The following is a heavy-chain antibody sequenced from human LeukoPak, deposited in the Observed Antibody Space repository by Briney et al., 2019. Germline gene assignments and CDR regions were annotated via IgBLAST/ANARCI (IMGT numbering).Heavy chain of an antibody. CDR1: GFTFSNYA. D-gene: IGHD1-14*01. V-gene: IGHV3-23*01. Sequence: PGGSLRLSCAASGFTFSNYAMSWVRQAPGKGLEWVSTISGSGGSTDYADSVKGRFTISRDNSKNTLYLQMNSLRAEDTAVYYCARVGNGAPYYGMDVWGQGTTVTVSS. CDR3: ARVGNGAPYYGMDV. CDR2: ISGSGGST. J-gene: IGHJ6*02.